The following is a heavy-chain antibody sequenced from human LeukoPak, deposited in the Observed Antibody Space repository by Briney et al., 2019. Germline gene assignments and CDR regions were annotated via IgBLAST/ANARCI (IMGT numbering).Heavy chain of an antibody. V-gene: IGHV1-8*01. J-gene: IGHJ4*02. CDR2: MNPQSGYT. D-gene: IGHD1-26*01. CDR3: ARVIGSIDY. Sequence: GASVKVSCKASGYTFTSYDINWVRQATGQGLEWMGWMNPQSGYTGYAQKFQGRVTMTRDISISTAYMELGSLRSEDTAMYYCARVIGSIDYWGQGTLVTVSS. CDR1: GYTFTSYD.